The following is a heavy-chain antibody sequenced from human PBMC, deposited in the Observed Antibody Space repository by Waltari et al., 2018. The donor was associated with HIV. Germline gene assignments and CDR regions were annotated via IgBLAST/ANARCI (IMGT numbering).Heavy chain of an antibody. CDR1: GASFNDYY. CDR2: VSPGGNC. D-gene: IGHD3-9*01. CDR3: ARGLQMTSYASGNWLWEQMLSRYFFDL. V-gene: IGHV4-34*01. J-gene: IGHJ4*02. Sequence: QAQLQQWGTGLLKPSEALSLTCAVYGASFNDYYWTWILQLPGKGLEWMGEVSPGGNCHVLRSLRRLLSLAADASKNQFSLTLTSVAATDTGVYFCARGLQMTSYASGNWLWEQMLSRYFFDLWGQGTRV.